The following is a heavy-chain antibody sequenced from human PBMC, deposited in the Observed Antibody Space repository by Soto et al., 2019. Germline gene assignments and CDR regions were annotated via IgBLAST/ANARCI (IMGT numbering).Heavy chain of an antibody. CDR3: ARAREPYYSSTSRPAFDI. J-gene: IGHJ3*02. CDR2: ISSSGSTI. V-gene: IGHV3-11*01. D-gene: IGHD2-2*01. CDR1: GFTFSDYY. Sequence: QVQLVESGGGLVKPGGSLRLSCSASGFTFSDYYMSWIRQAPGKGLEWVSYISSSGSTIYYADSVKGRFTISRDNAKNSMYLQMNSLRAEDTALYYCARAREPYYSSTSRPAFDIWGLCTMVTVSS.